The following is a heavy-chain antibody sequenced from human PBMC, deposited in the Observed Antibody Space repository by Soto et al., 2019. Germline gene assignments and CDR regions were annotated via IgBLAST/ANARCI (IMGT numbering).Heavy chain of an antibody. CDR1: GFTFSSYS. D-gene: IGHD2-15*01. CDR2: ISSNGGST. Sequence: PGGSLRLSCSASGFTFSSYSMRWVRQAPGKGLEYVSAISSNGGSTYYADSVKGRFTISRDDSKNTLYLQMSSLRAEDTAEYYCVKDLSSGSPSFDHWGQGTLVTVSS. CDR3: VKDLSSGSPSFDH. V-gene: IGHV3-64D*06. J-gene: IGHJ5*02.